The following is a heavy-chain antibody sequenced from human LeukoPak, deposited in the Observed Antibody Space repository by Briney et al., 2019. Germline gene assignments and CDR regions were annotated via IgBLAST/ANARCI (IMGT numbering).Heavy chain of an antibody. CDR2: IIPILGIA. D-gene: IGHD3-22*01. J-gene: IGHJ4*02. CDR3: ARGVGDSSGYSSDY. CDR1: GGTFSSYA. V-gene: IGHV1-69*10. Sequence: SVKVSCKASGGTFSSYAISWVRQAPGQGLEWMGGIIPILGIANYAQKFQGRVTITADKSTSTAYMELSSLRSEDTAVYYCARGVGDSSGYSSDYWGQGTLVTVSS.